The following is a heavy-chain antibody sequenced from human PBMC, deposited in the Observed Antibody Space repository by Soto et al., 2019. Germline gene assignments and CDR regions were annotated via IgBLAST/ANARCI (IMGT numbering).Heavy chain of an antibody. CDR1: GFDLSLYA. V-gene: IGHV3-23*01. Sequence: GGSLRLSCAASGFDLSLYAMSWVRQAPGKGLEWVSAISGSGTTAYYADSVKGRFIFSRDNPKNTMYLQMNSLRAGDRALFFCAKTIGGWFSDFEIWGKGTVVPVSS. J-gene: IGHJ3*02. CDR2: ISGSGTTA. D-gene: IGHD3-10*01. CDR3: AKTIGGWFSDFEI.